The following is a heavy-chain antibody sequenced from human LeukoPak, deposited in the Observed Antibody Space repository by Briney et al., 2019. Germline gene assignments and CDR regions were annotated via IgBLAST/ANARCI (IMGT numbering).Heavy chain of an antibody. CDR3: ARVLLSGMDV. J-gene: IGHJ6*02. V-gene: IGHV3-21*01. CDR1: GFTFSSYS. D-gene: IGHD3-10*01. Sequence: GGSLRLSCAASGFTFSSYSMNWVRQAPGKGLEWVSSISSSSSYIYYADSVKGRFTISSDNAKNSLYLQMNSLRAEDTAVYYCARVLLSGMDVWGQGTTVTVSS. CDR2: ISSSSSYI.